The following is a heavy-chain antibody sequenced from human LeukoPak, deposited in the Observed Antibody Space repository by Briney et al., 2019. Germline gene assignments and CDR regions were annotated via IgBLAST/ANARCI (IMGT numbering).Heavy chain of an antibody. J-gene: IGHJ6*01. Sequence: PGGSLRLSCAASGFTFSSYEMNWVRQAPGKGLEWVSYISSSGSTIYYAASVNGRFTISSDNAKNSLYLQMNMLRAEDTAVYYCARDSSGWFLEYYYYYGMDGWGQASTVTV. V-gene: IGHV3-48*03. CDR3: ARDSSGWFLEYYYYYGMDG. D-gene: IGHD6-19*01. CDR2: ISSSGSTI. CDR1: GFTFSSYE.